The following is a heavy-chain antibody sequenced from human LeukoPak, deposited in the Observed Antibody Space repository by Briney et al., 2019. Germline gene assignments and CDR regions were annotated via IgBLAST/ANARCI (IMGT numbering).Heavy chain of an antibody. CDR3: ARDVTVTEHYYYYGMDV. Sequence: PGGSLRLSCAASGFTFSSYAMHWVRQAPGKGLEWVAVISYDGSNKYYADSVKGRFTISRDNSKNTLYLQMNSLRAEDTAVYYCARDVTVTEHYYYYGMDVWGQGTTVTVSS. J-gene: IGHJ6*02. D-gene: IGHD4-17*01. V-gene: IGHV3-30*04. CDR2: ISYDGSNK. CDR1: GFTFSSYA.